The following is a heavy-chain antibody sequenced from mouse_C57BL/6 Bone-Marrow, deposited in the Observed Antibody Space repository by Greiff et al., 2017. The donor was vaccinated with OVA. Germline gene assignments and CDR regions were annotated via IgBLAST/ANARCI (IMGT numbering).Heavy chain of an antibody. CDR2: IHPSDSDT. Sequence: QVHVKQPGAELVKPGASVKVSCKASGYTFTRYWMPWVKQRPGQGLEWIGRIHPSDSDTNYNQKFKGKATLTVDKSSGTAYMQLSSLTSEDSAVYYCAMGGLAWFAYWGQGTMVTVSA. CDR1: GYTFTRYW. CDR3: AMGGLAWFAY. D-gene: IGHD6-1*01. J-gene: IGHJ3*01. V-gene: IGHV1-74*01.